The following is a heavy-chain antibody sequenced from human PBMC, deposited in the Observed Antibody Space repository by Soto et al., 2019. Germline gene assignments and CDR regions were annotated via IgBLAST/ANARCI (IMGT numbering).Heavy chain of an antibody. Sequence: SETLSLTCAVYGGSFSGYYWSWIRQPPGKGLDWIGEINHSGSTNYNPSLKSRVTISVDTSKNQFSLKLSSVTAADTAVYYCARGYDKVRAWVSYYYYGMDVWGQGTTVTVSS. D-gene: IGHD3-9*01. CDR1: GGSFSGYY. V-gene: IGHV4-34*01. CDR2: INHSGST. CDR3: ARGYDKVRAWVSYYYYGMDV. J-gene: IGHJ6*02.